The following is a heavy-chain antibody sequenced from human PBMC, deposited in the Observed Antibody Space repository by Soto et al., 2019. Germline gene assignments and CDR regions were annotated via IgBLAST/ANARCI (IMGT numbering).Heavy chain of an antibody. V-gene: IGHV3-30*18. Sequence: GGSLRLSCAASGFTFSSYGMHWVRQAPGKGLEWVAVISYDGSNKYYADSVKGRFTISRDNSKNTLYLQMNSLRAEDTAVYYCAKDGIRYGDYATDWGQGTLVTVSS. J-gene: IGHJ4*02. D-gene: IGHD4-17*01. CDR3: AKDGIRYGDYATD. CDR1: GFTFSSYG. CDR2: ISYDGSNK.